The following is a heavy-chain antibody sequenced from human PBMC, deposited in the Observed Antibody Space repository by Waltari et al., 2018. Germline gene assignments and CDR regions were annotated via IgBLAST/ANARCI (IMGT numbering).Heavy chain of an antibody. V-gene: IGHV4-39*07. CDR1: GGSISSSSSY. J-gene: IGHJ4*02. D-gene: IGHD2-15*01. CDR3: ARRYCSGGSCPPDY. Sequence: LQLLESGPGLVKPSETLSLTCTVSGGSISSSSSYWGWIRKAPGKGLEWIGSIYYSESTYYNPSLKSRVTISVDTSKNQFTLKLSSETAADTAVYYCARRYCSGGSCPPDYWGQGTLVTVSS. CDR2: IYYSEST.